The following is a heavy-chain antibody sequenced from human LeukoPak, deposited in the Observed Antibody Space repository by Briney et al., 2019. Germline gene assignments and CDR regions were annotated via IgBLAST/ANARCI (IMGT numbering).Heavy chain of an antibody. CDR3: ASIITVAGEDLNPNWYFDL. V-gene: IGHV4-4*02. Sequence: SETLSLTCTVSGDSINSLDLWSWVRQPPGQGLEWIGEMYLSGTTHSNPSVKSRVTISIDKSKSQFFLNLSSVTAADTAVYYCASIITVAGEDLNPNWYFDLWGRGTLVTVSS. CDR2: MYLSGTT. D-gene: IGHD6-19*01. J-gene: IGHJ2*01. CDR1: GDSINSLDL.